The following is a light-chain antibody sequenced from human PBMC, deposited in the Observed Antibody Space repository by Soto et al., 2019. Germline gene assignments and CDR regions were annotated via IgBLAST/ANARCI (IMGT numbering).Light chain of an antibody. V-gene: IGLV2-8*01. CDR1: SRDIGGYNS. J-gene: IGLJ3*02. CDR3: SSSAGIYHYLV. Sequence: QSVLTQPPSASGSPGQSVTISCTGTSRDIGGYNSVSWYQQHPGKAPRLMIYEVNKRPSGVPDRFSGSKSGYTASLTVSGLQTEEEAFYYCSSSAGIYHYLVFGGGTKLTVL. CDR2: EVN.